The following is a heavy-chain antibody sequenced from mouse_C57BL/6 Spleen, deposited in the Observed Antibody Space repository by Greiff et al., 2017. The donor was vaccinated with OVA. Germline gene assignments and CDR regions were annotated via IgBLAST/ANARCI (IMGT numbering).Heavy chain of an antibody. CDR3: ARDYYSNYVFAY. V-gene: IGHV1-50*01. D-gene: IGHD2-5*01. J-gene: IGHJ3*01. CDR1: GYTFTSYW. CDR2: IDPSDSYT. Sequence: QVQLQQPGAELVKPGDSVKLSCKASGYTFTSYWMQWVKQRPGQGLEWIGEIDPSDSYTNYNQKFKGKATLTVDKSSSTAYMQLSSLTSEDSAVYYCARDYYSNYVFAYWGQGTLVTVSA.